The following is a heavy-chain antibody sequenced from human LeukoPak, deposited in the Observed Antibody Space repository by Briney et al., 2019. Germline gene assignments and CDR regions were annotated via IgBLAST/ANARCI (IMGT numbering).Heavy chain of an antibody. CDR1: GGTFSSYA. D-gene: IGHD6-19*01. Sequence: ASVKVSCKASGGTFSSYAMSWVRQAPGQGLEWMGGTIPTFGTAKYAQKFQGRVTMTTDTSTSTAYMELRSLRSDDTAVYYCARGAVAGLFHLDYWGQGTLVTVSS. CDR2: TIPTFGTA. CDR3: ARGAVAGLFHLDY. J-gene: IGHJ4*02. V-gene: IGHV1-69*05.